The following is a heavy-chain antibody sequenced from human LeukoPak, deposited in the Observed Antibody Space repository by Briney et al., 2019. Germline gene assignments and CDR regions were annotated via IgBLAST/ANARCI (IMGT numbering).Heavy chain of an antibody. CDR3: ARDHEQQLVEDYYYYMDV. V-gene: IGHV4-4*07. J-gene: IGHJ6*03. Sequence: SETLSLTCTVSGGSISSYYWSWIRQPAGKGLEWIGRIYTSGSTNYNPSLKSRVTMSVDTSKNQFSLKLNSVTAADTAVYYCARDHEQQLVEDYYYYMDVWGKGTTVTVSS. CDR1: GGSISSYY. CDR2: IYTSGST. D-gene: IGHD6-13*01.